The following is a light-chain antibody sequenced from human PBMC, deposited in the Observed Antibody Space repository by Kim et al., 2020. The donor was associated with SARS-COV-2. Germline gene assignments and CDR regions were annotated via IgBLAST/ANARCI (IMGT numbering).Light chain of an antibody. V-gene: IGLV2-8*01. CDR1: SSDVGAYDY. Sequence: QPCTISCTESSSDVGAYDYVSWYQQYPGKAPKLIIYDVTKRPSGVSDRFSGSKSDNTASLTVSWLQAEDEADYYCSSHAGSNNVLFGGGTQLTVL. J-gene: IGLJ3*02. CDR3: SSHAGSNNVL. CDR2: DVT.